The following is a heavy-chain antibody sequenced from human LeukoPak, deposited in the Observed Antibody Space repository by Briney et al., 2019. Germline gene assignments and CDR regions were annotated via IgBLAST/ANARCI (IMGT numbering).Heavy chain of an antibody. CDR2: IKQDGSDK. J-gene: IGHJ4*02. CDR3: ARDRSNYVY. D-gene: IGHD4-4*01. V-gene: IGHV3-7*01. Sequence: LELVANIKQDGSDKYYLDSVKGRFTISRDNAKNSLYLQMNSLRAEDTAVYYCARDRSNYVYWGQGTLVTVSS.